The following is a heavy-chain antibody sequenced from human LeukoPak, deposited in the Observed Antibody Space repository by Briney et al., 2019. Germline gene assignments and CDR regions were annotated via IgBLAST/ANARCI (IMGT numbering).Heavy chain of an antibody. J-gene: IGHJ6*02. CDR2: ISSSGITI. V-gene: IGHV3-11*01. CDR3: ARALSTMIVVGFTEDYYGMDV. D-gene: IGHD3-22*01. Sequence: GGSLRLSCAASGFTFSDYYMSWIRQPPGKGLEGVSYISSSGITIYYADSVKGRFPISRDNDKTSLYLQMTSLRAEDTAVYYCARALSTMIVVGFTEDYYGMDVWGQGTTVTVSS. CDR1: GFTFSDYY.